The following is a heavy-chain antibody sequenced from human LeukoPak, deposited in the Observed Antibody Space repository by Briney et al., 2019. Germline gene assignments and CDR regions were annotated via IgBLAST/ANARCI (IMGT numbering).Heavy chain of an antibody. D-gene: IGHD3-16*01. Sequence: YPGGSLRLSCAASGFTFSSYAMHWVRQAPGKGLEWVAVISYDGGIKYHGASVRGRFTISRDNSENTLYLQMNSLRGDDTAIYYCAKGGEQRTFRWGMDSWGQGTLVTVSS. CDR3: AKGGEQRTFRWGMDS. CDR2: ISYDGGIK. CDR1: GFTFSSYA. V-gene: IGHV3-30*04. J-gene: IGHJ4*02.